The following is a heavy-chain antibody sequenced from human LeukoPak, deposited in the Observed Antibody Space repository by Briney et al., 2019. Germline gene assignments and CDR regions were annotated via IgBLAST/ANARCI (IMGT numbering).Heavy chain of an antibody. Sequence: GGSPRLSCTGSGFTFGDHAMSWVRQAPGQGLEWVGFIRSKAYRGTTEYAASVKGRFTISRDDSASIAYLQMNSLKTEDTAVYYCARGPIQLWIHNAMDVWGQGTTVTVSS. CDR3: ARGPIQLWIHNAMDV. CDR1: GFTFGDHA. CDR2: IRSKAYRGTT. V-gene: IGHV3-49*04. J-gene: IGHJ6*02. D-gene: IGHD1-1*01.